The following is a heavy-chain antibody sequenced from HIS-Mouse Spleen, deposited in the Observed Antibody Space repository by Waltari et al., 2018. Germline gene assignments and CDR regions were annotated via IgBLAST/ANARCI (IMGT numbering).Heavy chain of an antibody. J-gene: IGHJ2*01. Sequence: QLQLQESGPGLVKPSETLSLTCTVSGGSISSSRYHWGWIREPPGKGLEWIGSIYYSGSTYYTPSLKSRVTISVDTSKNQFSLKLSSVTAADTAVYYCAREIPYSSSWYDWYFDLWGRGTLVTVSS. CDR2: IYYSGST. CDR3: AREIPYSSSWYDWYFDL. CDR1: GGSISSSRYH. V-gene: IGHV4-39*07. D-gene: IGHD6-13*01.